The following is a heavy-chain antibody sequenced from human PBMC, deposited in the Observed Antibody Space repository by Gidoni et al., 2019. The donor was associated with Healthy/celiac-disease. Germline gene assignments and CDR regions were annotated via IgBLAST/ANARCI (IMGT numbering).Heavy chain of an antibody. D-gene: IGHD5-18*01. J-gene: IGHJ4*02. CDR1: GFTFSDYY. V-gene: IGHV3-11*06. CDR2: ISSSSSYT. Sequence: QVQLVESAGGLVTTGGSLRLSCAASGFTFSDYYMSWIRQAPGKGLEWVSYISSSSSYTNYADSVKGRFTISRDNAKNSLYLQMNSLRAEDTAVYYCARGKHGYSYGSDYFDYWGQGTLVTVSS. CDR3: ARGKHGYSYGSDYFDY.